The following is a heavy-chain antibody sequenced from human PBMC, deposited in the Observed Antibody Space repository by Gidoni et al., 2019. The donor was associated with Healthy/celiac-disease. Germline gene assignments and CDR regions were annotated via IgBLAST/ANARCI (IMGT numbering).Heavy chain of an antibody. V-gene: IGHV3-30*02. D-gene: IGHD6-13*01. Sequence: QVQLVESGGGVVQPGGSLRLSCAASGFPFSSYGMHWVRQAPGKGLEWVAFIRYDGSNKYYADSVKGRFTISRDNSKNTLYLQMNSLRAEDTAVYYCAKDSANRGSSWTPTYPYYYYYYMDVWGKGTTVTVSS. CDR2: IRYDGSNK. J-gene: IGHJ6*03. CDR3: AKDSANRGSSWTPTYPYYYYYYMDV. CDR1: GFPFSSYG.